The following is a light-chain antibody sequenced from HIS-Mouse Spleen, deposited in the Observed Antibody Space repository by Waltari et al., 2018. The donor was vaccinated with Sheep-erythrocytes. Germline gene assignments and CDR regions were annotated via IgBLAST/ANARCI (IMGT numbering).Light chain of an antibody. Sequence: QSALTQPASVSGSPGQSITISCTGTSSDVGSYNLFSWYQQHPGKAPKLMIYEGSKRPSGVSNRFSGSKSGNTASLTISGLQAEDEAYYYCCSYAGSSTPWVFGGGTKLTVL. CDR1: SSDVGSYNL. CDR3: CSYAGSSTPWV. CDR2: EGS. V-gene: IGLV2-23*01. J-gene: IGLJ3*02.